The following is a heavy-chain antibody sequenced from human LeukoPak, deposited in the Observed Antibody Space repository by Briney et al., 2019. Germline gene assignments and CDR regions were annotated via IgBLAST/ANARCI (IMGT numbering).Heavy chain of an antibody. CDR1: GFAFDDYG. V-gene: IGHV3-23*01. J-gene: IGHJ6*02. CDR2: ISGSGGST. Sequence: GGSLRLSCAASGFAFDDYGMSWVRQVPGKGLEWVSAISGSGGSTYYADSVKGRFTISRDNSKNTLYLQMNSLRAEDTALYHCARNNGMDVWGQGTTVIVSS. CDR3: ARNNGMDV.